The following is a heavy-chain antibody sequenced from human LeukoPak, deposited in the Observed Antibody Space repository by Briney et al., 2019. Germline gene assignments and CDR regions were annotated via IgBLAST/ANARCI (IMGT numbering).Heavy chain of an antibody. CDR3: AKDKAGGALRSPHY. J-gene: IGHJ4*02. V-gene: IGHV3-30*18. Sequence: GGSLRLSCAASGFTFSSYGMHWVRQAPGKGLEWVAVISYDGSNKYYADSVKGRFTISRDNSKNTLYLQMNSLRAEDTAVYYCAKDKAGGALRSPHYWGQGTLVTVSS. CDR1: GFTFSSYG. D-gene: IGHD4-17*01. CDR2: ISYDGSNK.